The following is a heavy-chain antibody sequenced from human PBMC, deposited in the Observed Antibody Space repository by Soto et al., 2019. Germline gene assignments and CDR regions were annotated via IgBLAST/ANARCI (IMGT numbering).Heavy chain of an antibody. CDR3: ARAFNWNDAYFDY. CDR1: GLTVSNNY. CDR2: IYSGGST. Sequence: EVQLVESGGGLIQPGGSLRLSCAASGLTVSNNYMSWVRQAPGKGLEWVSIIYSGGSTYYADSVTGRFTISRDNSKNTLYLQMVSLRAEDTAVYYCARAFNWNDAYFDYWGQGTLVTVSS. D-gene: IGHD1-1*01. J-gene: IGHJ4*02. V-gene: IGHV3-53*01.